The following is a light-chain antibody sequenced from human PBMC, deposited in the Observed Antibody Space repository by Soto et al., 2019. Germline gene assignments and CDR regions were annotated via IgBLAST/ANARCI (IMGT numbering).Light chain of an antibody. Sequence: IMMTQSPATLSVSPGERATHSCRASQSVSSNLAWYQQKPGQXXXXXXXGXSSRATGIPDRFSGSGSGTDFTLTISRLEPEDFAVYYCQQYGTSPLTFGGGTKV. CDR2: GXS. J-gene: IGKJ4*01. V-gene: IGKV3-20*01. CDR3: QQYGTSPLT. CDR1: QSVSSN.